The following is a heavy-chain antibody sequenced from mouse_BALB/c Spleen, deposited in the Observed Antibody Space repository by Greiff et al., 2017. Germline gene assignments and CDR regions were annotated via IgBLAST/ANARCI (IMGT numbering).Heavy chain of an antibody. V-gene: IGHV14-3*02. Sequence: VQLKQSGAELVKPGASVKLSCTASGFNIKDTYMHWVKQRPEQGLEWIGRIDPANGNTKYDPKFQGKATITADTSSNTAYLQLSSLTSEDTAVYYCNYGSSLKDFDYWGQGTTLAVSS. D-gene: IGHD1-1*01. J-gene: IGHJ2*01. CDR1: GFNIKDTY. CDR2: IDPANGNT. CDR3: NYGSSLKDFDY.